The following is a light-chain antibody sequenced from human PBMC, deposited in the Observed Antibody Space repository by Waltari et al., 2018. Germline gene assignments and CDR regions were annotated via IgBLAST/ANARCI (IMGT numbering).Light chain of an antibody. CDR3: QSYDSSLSVYV. V-gene: IGLV1-40*01. J-gene: IGLJ1*01. CDR1: SPNIGAGSD. CDR2: GDT. Sequence: SVLTPPPSVSGAPGQMVPTSCTGSSPNIGAGSDVPWYQQLPGTAPRLLLFGDTNRPSGVPDRFSGSKSGTSASLAITGLQAEDEADYYCQSYDSSLSVYVFGSGTKVTVL.